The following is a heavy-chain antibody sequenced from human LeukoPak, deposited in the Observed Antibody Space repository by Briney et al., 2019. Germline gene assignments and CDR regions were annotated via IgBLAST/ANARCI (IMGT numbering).Heavy chain of an antibody. D-gene: IGHD3-10*01. CDR3: ATYYYGSGSWGYYYYMDV. CDR1: GFTFRGHA. J-gene: IGHJ6*03. Sequence: GGSLRLSCVGSGFTFRGHAMHWVRQAPGKGLEWVALISYDGGKKYHADSVKGRFTISRDNSKNTLYLQMNSLRAEDTAVYYCATYYYGSGSWGYYYYMDVWGKGTTVTISS. CDR2: ISYDGGKK. V-gene: IGHV3-30*04.